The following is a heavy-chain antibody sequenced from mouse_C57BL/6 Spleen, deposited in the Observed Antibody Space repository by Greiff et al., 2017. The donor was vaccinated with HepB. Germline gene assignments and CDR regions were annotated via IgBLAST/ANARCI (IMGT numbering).Heavy chain of an antibody. V-gene: IGHV1-82*01. CDR2: IYPGDGDT. CDR1: GYAFSSSW. CDR3: ASELITTVVEGY. Sequence: QVQLQQSGPELVKPGASVKISCKASGYAFSSSWMNWVKQRPGKGLEWIGRIYPGDGDTNYNGKFKGKATLTADKSSSTAYMQLSSLTSEDSAVYFCASELITTVVEGYWGQGTTLTVSS. J-gene: IGHJ2*01. D-gene: IGHD1-1*01.